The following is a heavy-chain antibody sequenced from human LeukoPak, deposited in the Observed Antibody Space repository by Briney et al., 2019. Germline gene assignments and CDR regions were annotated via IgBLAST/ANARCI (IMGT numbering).Heavy chain of an antibody. CDR3: ARVRDIVVVPAVDY. CDR2: ISGSGGST. CDR1: GFTFSSYA. D-gene: IGHD2-2*01. Sequence: GGSLRLSCAASGFTFSSYAMTWVRQAPGKGLEWVSVISGSGGSTYYADSVKGRFTIPRDNSKNTLYLQMNSLRAEDTAVYYCARVRDIVVVPAVDYWGQGTLVTVSS. J-gene: IGHJ4*02. V-gene: IGHV3-23*01.